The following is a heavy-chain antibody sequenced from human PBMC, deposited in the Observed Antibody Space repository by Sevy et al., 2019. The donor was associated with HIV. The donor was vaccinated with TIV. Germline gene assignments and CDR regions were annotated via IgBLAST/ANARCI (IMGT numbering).Heavy chain of an antibody. CDR3: VGRPYSSAYSWSYHFDY. CDR2: ISGSSSAI. Sequence: GGSLRLSCAASGFTFSDYYMSWIRQAPGKGREWISYISGSSSAIVYADSVKGRFAISRNNAKNSLYLHMDNLRAEDTAVYFCVGRPYSSAYSWSYHFDYWGQGTLVTVSS. D-gene: IGHD3-16*01. V-gene: IGHV3-11*01. J-gene: IGHJ4*02. CDR1: GFTFSDYY.